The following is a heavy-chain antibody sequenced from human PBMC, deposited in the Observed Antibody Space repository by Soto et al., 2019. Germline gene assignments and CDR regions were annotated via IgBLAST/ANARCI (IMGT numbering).Heavy chain of an antibody. V-gene: IGHV1-69*13. D-gene: IGHD3-10*02. CDR1: GGTFSSYA. J-gene: IGHJ6*02. Sequence: SVKVSCNASGGTFSSYAISWVRQAPGQGLEWMGGIIPIFGTANYAQKFQGRVTITADESTSTAYMELSSLRSEDTAVYYCARTIVRGDIPSRGYNGRDVWGQGTTVTVSS. CDR2: IIPIFGTA. CDR3: ARTIVRGDIPSRGYNGRDV.